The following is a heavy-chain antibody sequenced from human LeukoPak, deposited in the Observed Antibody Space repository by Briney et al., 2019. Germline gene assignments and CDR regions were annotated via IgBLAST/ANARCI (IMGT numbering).Heavy chain of an antibody. D-gene: IGHD3-22*01. V-gene: IGHV1-2*02. Sequence: SVKVSCKASGYTFTGYYMHWVRQAPGQGLEWMGWINPNSGGTNYAQKLQGRVTMTRDTSISTAYMELSRLRSDDTAVYYCARTEVYYYDSSRRFDPWGQGTLVTVSS. CDR1: GYTFTGYY. CDR3: ARTEVYYYDSSRRFDP. J-gene: IGHJ5*02. CDR2: INPNSGGT.